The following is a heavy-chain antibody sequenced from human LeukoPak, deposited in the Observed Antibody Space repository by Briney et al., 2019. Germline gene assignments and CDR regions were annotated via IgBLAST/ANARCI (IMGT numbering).Heavy chain of an antibody. Sequence: SVKVSCKASGGTFSSYTISWVRQAPGQGLEWMGRIIPILGIANYAQKFQGRVTITADKSTSTAYMELSSLRSEDTAVYYCAIDRDGDYVYYYYGMDVWGQGTTVTVSS. CDR3: AIDRDGDYVYYYYGMDV. CDR1: GGTFSSYT. V-gene: IGHV1-69*04. D-gene: IGHD4-17*01. CDR2: IIPILGIA. J-gene: IGHJ6*02.